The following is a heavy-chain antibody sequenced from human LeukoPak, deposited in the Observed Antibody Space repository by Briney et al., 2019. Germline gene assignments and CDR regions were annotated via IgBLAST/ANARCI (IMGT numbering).Heavy chain of an antibody. CDR2: ISSSSSTI. J-gene: IGHJ4*02. V-gene: IGHV3-48*01. CDR3: ARDPYYYDSSGYSY. Sequence: PGGSLRLSCAASGFTFSSYSMNWVRQAPGKGLQWVSYISSSSSTIYYADSVKGRFTISRDNAKNSLYPQMNSLRAEDTAVYYCARDPYYYDSSGYSYWGQGTLVTVSS. D-gene: IGHD3-22*01. CDR1: GFTFSSYS.